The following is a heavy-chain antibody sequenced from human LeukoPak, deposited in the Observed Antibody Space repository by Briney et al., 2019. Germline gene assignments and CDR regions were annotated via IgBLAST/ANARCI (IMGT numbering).Heavy chain of an antibody. V-gene: IGHV3-15*01. Sequence: GGSLRLSCAASGFTFSNAWMSWVRQAPGKGLEWVGRIKSKTDGGTTDYAAPVKGRFTISRDDSKNTLYLQMNSLKTEDTAVYYCTTDPRWGTSLDYWGQGTLVTVSS. CDR3: TTDPRWGTSLDY. D-gene: IGHD2-2*01. J-gene: IGHJ4*02. CDR1: GFTFSNAW. CDR2: IKSKTDGGTT.